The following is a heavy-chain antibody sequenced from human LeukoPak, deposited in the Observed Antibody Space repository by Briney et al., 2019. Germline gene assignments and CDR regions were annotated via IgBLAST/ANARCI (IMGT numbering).Heavy chain of an antibody. J-gene: IGHJ4*02. D-gene: IGHD3-22*01. V-gene: IGHV4-39*01. CDR1: GSSISSSSYY. CDR3: ARRGEGTSMSRFDY. Sequence: SETLSLTCTVSGSSISSSSYYWGWIRQPPGKGLEWIGSIYYSGSTYYNPSLKSRVTISVDTSKKQFSLKLSSVTAADTAVYYCARRGEGTSMSRFDYWGQGTLVSVCS. CDR2: IYYSGST.